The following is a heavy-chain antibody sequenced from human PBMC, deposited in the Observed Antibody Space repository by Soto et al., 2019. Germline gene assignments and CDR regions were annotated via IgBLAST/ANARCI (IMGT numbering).Heavy chain of an antibody. V-gene: IGHV1-3*01. J-gene: IGHJ5*02. CDR3: ARHEYGDDNWFDH. Sequence: FHGRFTITRDTSASTDYMEMSSMRSEDTAVYYCARHEYGDDNWFDHWGQGTLVTVSS. D-gene: IGHD4-17*01.